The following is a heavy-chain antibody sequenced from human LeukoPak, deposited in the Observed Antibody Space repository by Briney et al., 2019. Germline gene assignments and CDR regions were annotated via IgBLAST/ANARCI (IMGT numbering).Heavy chain of an antibody. V-gene: IGHV4-31*03. CDR3: AREFVRPHRGNWFDP. D-gene: IGHD3-10*01. Sequence: SETLSLTCTVSGGSISSGGYYWGWLRQHPGKGLEWIVYIYYSGSTYYNPSLKSRFTKSVDTSKNQFSLKLSCVTAADTAVYYCAREFVRPHRGNWFDPWGQGTLVTVSS. CDR1: GGSISSGGYY. CDR2: IYYSGST. J-gene: IGHJ5*02.